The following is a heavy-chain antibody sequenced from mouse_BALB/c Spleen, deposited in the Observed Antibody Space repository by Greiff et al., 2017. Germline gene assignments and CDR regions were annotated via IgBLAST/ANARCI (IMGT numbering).Heavy chain of an antibody. CDR3: ARRVYRYDGYFDV. CDR1: GYSFTGYY. CDR2: INPYNGAT. V-gene: IGHV1-31*01. J-gene: IGHJ1*01. Sequence: EVQLQQSGPELVKPGASVKISCKASGYSFTGYYMHWVKQSHVKSLEWIGRINPYNGATSYNQNFKDKASLTVDKSSSTAYMELHSLTSEDSAVYYCARRVYRYDGYFDVWGAGTTVTVSS. D-gene: IGHD2-14*01.